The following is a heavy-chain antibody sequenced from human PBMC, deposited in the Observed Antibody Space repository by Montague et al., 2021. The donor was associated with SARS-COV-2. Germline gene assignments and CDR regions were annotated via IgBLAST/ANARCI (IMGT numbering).Heavy chain of an antibody. CDR3: ARGTRVVGITPGFRW. D-gene: IGHD3-22*01. J-gene: IGHJ4*02. CDR2: IDHTGDT. V-gene: IGHV4-34*01. CDR1: GGSFHIFS. Sequence: SETLSLTCAVSGGSFHIFSWGWIRQSPGKGLEWIGEIDHTGDTKYNPSLTSRVTISVDKSKNQFSLNVTSMTAADTAMYYCARGTRVVGITPGFRWWGQGTQVAVSS.